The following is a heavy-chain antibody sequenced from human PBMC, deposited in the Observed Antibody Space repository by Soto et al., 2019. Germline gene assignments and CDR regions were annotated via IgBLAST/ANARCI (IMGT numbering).Heavy chain of an antibody. Sequence: SETLSLTCAVYGGSFSGYYWSWIRQPPGKGLEWIGEINHSGSTNYNPSLKSRVTISVDTSKNRFPLKLGSVTAADTAVYYCGRVGGFVVRGPNRHYFDYWGQGTLVTVSS. D-gene: IGHD3-10*01. J-gene: IGHJ4*02. CDR3: GRVGGFVVRGPNRHYFDY. V-gene: IGHV4-34*01. CDR2: INHSGST. CDR1: GGSFSGYY.